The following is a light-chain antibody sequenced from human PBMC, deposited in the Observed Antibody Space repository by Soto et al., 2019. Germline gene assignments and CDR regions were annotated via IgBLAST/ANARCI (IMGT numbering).Light chain of an antibody. V-gene: IGLV2-8*01. CDR2: EVT. Sequence: QSVLTRPPSASGSPGQSVTISCTGTTXDIGAYNYVSWYQQRPGKAPKLIIYEVTRRPSGVPDRIFGSKSYTTASLTASGLQAEDEADYYCSSFAGTNSFVFGTGTKVTVL. CDR3: SSFAGTNSFV. CDR1: TXDIGAYNY. J-gene: IGLJ1*01.